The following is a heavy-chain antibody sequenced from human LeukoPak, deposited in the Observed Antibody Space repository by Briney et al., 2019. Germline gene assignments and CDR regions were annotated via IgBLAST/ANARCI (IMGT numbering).Heavy chain of an antibody. J-gene: IGHJ4*02. CDR3: ARVWGYTYGYFDY. CDR1: GGSISSSDYY. D-gene: IGHD5-18*01. CDR2: IFHSATSYYSGTS. Sequence: SETLSLTCTVSGGSISSSDYYWGWLRQPPGKGLEWIGTIFHSATSYYSGTSYFNASLKSRVTISVDTPKNQFSLKMKSVTAADTAVYYCARVWGYTYGYFDYWGQGTLVTVSS. V-gene: IGHV4-39*07.